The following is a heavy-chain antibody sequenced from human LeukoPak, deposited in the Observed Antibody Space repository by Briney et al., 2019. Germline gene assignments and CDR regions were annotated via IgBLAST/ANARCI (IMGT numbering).Heavy chain of an antibody. CDR3: AREGYYDSSY. CDR2: IKQDGSEK. J-gene: IGHJ4*02. D-gene: IGHD3-22*01. CDR1: GFTFSSFW. V-gene: IGHV3-7*01. Sequence: GGSLRLSCAASGFTFSSFWMSWIRQAPGKGLEWVAKIKQDGSEKYYVDSVKGRFTISRDNAKNSLYPQMNSLRAEDTAVYYCAREGYYDSSYWGQGTLVTVSS.